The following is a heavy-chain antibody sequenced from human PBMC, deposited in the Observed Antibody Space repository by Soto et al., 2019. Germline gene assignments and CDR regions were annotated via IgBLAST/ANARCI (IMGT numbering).Heavy chain of an antibody. CDR2: INHSGST. Sequence: PSESRSPTCALYGRSFSASYWRWIRQPPGAGLVWIGEINHSGSTNYNPSLKSRVTISVDTSKNQFSLKLSSVTAADTAVYYCARGGKYYGSGSYYRAFGYFGMDVWGQGTTVT. J-gene: IGHJ6*01. D-gene: IGHD3-10*01. V-gene: IGHV4-34*01. CDR3: ARGGKYYGSGSYYRAFGYFGMDV. CDR1: GRSFSASY.